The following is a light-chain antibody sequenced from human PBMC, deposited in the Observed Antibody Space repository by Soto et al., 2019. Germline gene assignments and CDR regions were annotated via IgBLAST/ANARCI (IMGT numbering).Light chain of an antibody. Sequence: QSALTQPPSASGSPGQSVTISCTGTSSDVGGYNFVSWYQQHPGKAPKLMIYEVSERPSGVPDRFSGSKSGNTASLTVSGPQAEAEADYSCSSYAGSNIVVFGGGTKLTVL. CDR3: SSYAGSNIVV. CDR2: EVS. J-gene: IGLJ2*01. V-gene: IGLV2-8*01. CDR1: SSDVGGYNF.